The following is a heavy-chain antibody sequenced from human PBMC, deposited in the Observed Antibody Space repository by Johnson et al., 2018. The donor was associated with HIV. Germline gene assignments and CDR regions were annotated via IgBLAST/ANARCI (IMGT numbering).Heavy chain of an antibody. V-gene: IGHV3-33*05. J-gene: IGHJ3*02. CDR3: ARDDTEADGAFDI. Sequence: QVQLVESGGGVVQPGRSLRLSCVASGFTITTYGMHWVRQAPGKGLEWVAVISYDGSNKYYADSVKGRFTISRDNSKNTLYLQMNSLRAEDTAVYYCARDDTEADGAFDIWGQGTMVTVSS. CDR2: ISYDGSNK. CDR1: GFTITTYG. D-gene: IGHD2-2*02.